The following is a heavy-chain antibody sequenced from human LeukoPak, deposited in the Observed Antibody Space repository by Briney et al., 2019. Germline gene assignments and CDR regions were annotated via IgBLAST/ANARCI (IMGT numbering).Heavy chain of an antibody. D-gene: IGHD4-17*01. Sequence: GGSLGLSCAASGFAFSSYGMSWVRQAPGKGLEWVSAISGSGGSTYYADSVKGRFTISRDNSKNTLSLQMNSLRAEDTAVYYCAKAAYGDYTSFDHWGQGTLVTVSS. CDR2: ISGSGGST. CDR1: GFAFSSYG. V-gene: IGHV3-23*01. CDR3: AKAAYGDYTSFDH. J-gene: IGHJ4*02.